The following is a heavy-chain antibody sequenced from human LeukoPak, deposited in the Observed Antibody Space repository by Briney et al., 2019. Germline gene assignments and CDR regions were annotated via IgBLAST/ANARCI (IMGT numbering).Heavy chain of an antibody. J-gene: IGHJ4*02. Sequence: SETLSLTCAVTGGSISSSNWWSWVRQPPGKGLEWIGEIHHSGRTNYNPSLQSRVTMSVDKSNNQFSLKLSSVTAADTAVYYCVRDNPRCCGVIPANIDDYWGQGTLVTVSS. CDR1: GGSISSSNW. D-gene: IGHD2-15*01. CDR3: VRDNPRCCGVIPANIDDY. CDR2: IHHSGRT. V-gene: IGHV4-4*02.